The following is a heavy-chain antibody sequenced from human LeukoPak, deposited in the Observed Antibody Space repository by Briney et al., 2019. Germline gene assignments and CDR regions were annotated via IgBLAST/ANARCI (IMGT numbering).Heavy chain of an antibody. Sequence: PGRSLRLSCAASGFTFSSYGMHWVRQAPGKGLEWVANIQYDGSNEQYADSVKGRFSISRDSSKNILYLQMNSLRAEDTAVYYCAKDRCSNGVGCYYYYMDVWGKGTTVTISS. CDR1: GFTFSSYG. CDR2: IQYDGSNE. D-gene: IGHD2-8*01. CDR3: AKDRCSNGVGCYYYYMDV. V-gene: IGHV3-30*18. J-gene: IGHJ6*03.